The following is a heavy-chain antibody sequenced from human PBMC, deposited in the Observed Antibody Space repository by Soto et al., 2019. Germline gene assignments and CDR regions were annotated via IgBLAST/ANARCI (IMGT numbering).Heavy chain of an antibody. CDR3: AHSSTTWWYYDSSGYYPLEY. CDR2: IFWDDEK. Sequence: QITLKESGPTLVKPTQTLTLTCTFSGFSLSTSGVGVGWIRQPPGKALEWLALIFWDDEKRYSPSLKSRLTITKDTSKNQVVLTMTNMDPVDTATYYCAHSSTTWWYYDSSGYYPLEYWGQGALVTVSS. V-gene: IGHV2-5*02. CDR1: GFSLSTSGVG. J-gene: IGHJ4*02. D-gene: IGHD3-22*01.